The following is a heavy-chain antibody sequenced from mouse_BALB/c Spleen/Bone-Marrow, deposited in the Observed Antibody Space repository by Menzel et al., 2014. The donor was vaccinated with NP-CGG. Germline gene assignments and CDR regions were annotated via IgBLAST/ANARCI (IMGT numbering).Heavy chain of an antibody. CDR2: ISNGSSTI. CDR3: ARKGAMITHYYAMDY. J-gene: IGHJ4*01. D-gene: IGHD2-4*01. Sequence: EVKLVESGGGLVQPGGSRKLSCAAYGFTFSSFGMHWVRQAPEKGLEWVAYISNGSSTIYYADTVKGRFTISRDNPKNTLFLQMTSLRSEDTAMYYCARKGAMITHYYAMDYWGQGTSVTVSS. CDR1: GFTFSSFG. V-gene: IGHV5-17*02.